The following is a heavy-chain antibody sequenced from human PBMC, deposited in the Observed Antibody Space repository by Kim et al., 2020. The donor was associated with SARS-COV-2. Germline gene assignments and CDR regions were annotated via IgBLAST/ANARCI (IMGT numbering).Heavy chain of an antibody. V-gene: IGHV3-21*01. J-gene: IGHJ4*02. D-gene: IGHD4-17*01. CDR3: GGDYEGSSLLDY. Sequence: YYADSVKGRFTISRDNAKNSLYLQMNSLRAEDTAVYYCGGDYEGSSLLDYWGQGTLVTVSS.